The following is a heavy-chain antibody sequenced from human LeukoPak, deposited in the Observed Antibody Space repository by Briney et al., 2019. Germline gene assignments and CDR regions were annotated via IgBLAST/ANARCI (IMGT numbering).Heavy chain of an antibody. Sequence: PGGSLRLSCAASGFTFSSNAMSWVRQAPGKGLEWVSTINSSGGSTYYADSVKGRFTISRDNSKNTLYLQMNGLRAEDTAIYYCARDLGSTGWYYFDYWGQGTLATVSS. J-gene: IGHJ4*02. CDR2: INSSGGST. V-gene: IGHV3-23*01. CDR1: GFTFSSNA. CDR3: ARDLGSTGWYYFDY. D-gene: IGHD6-19*01.